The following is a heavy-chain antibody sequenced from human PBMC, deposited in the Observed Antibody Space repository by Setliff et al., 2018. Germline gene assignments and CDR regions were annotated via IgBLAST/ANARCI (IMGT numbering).Heavy chain of an antibody. V-gene: IGHV3-9*03. CDR3: AREYGNEGMDV. Sequence: PGGSLRLSCSASGFTFNTYTMHWVRQAPGKGLEWVSGISWNSGSIGYADSVKGRFTISRDNAKNSLFLQMNSLRAEDMALYYCAREYGNEGMDVWGQGTTVTVSS. CDR2: ISWNSGSI. D-gene: IGHD2-8*01. CDR1: GFTFNTYT. J-gene: IGHJ6*02.